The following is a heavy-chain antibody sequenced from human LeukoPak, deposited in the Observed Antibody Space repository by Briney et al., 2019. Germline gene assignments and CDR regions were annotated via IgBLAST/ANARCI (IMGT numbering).Heavy chain of an antibody. D-gene: IGHD1-14*01. Sequence: PGGSLRLSCAGSGFTFGGYGMHWFRQTPGKGLEWVAVIAYDGSRAFYADSVKGRFTISRDNSKNTMSVQMDDLRAEDTAVYYCTRYNNDHFDYWGQGTRVTVSS. CDR1: GFTFGGYG. V-gene: IGHV3-33*01. CDR2: IAYDGSRA. J-gene: IGHJ4*02. CDR3: TRYNNDHFDY.